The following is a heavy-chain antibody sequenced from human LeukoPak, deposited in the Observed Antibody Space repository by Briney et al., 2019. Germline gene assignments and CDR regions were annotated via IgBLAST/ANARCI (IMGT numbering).Heavy chain of an antibody. J-gene: IGHJ6*02. CDR3: AREVFLPITSYYYYYGMDV. Sequence: PSETLSLTCTVSGGSVSSGSYYWSWIRQPPGKGLEWIGYIYYSGSTYYNPSLKSRVTISVDTSKNQFSLKLSSVTAADTAVYYCAREVFLPITSYYYYYGMDVWGQGTTVTVSS. D-gene: IGHD1-14*01. CDR1: GGSVSSGSYY. CDR2: IYYSGST. V-gene: IGHV4-30-4*08.